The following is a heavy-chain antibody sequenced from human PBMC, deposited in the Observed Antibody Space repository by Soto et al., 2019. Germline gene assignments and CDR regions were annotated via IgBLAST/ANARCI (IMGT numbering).Heavy chain of an antibody. Sequence: QVQLVESGGGVVQPGRSLRLSCAASGFTFSSYGMHWVRQAPGKGLEWVAVIWYDGSNKYYADSAKGRFTISRDNSKNTLYLQMNSLRAEDTAVYYCARTRVRYFDWSDFDYWGQGTLVTVSS. D-gene: IGHD3-9*01. V-gene: IGHV3-33*01. CDR3: ARTRVRYFDWSDFDY. CDR1: GFTFSSYG. CDR2: IWYDGSNK. J-gene: IGHJ4*02.